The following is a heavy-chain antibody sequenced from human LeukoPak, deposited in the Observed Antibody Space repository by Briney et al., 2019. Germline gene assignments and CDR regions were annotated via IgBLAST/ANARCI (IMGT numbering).Heavy chain of an antibody. CDR3: AKLGYCSSTSCSYFDY. J-gene: IGHJ4*02. CDR1: GYTFTSYG. V-gene: IGHV1-18*01. D-gene: IGHD2-2*01. Sequence: ASVKVSRKASGYTFTSYGISWVRQAPGQGLEWMGWISAYNGNTNYAQKLQGRVTMTTDTSTSTAYMELRSLRSDDTAVYYCAKLGYCSSTSCSYFDYWGQGTLVTVSS. CDR2: ISAYNGNT.